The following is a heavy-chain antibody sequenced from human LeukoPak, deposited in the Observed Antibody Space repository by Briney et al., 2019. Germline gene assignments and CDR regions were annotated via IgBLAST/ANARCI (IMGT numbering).Heavy chain of an antibody. J-gene: IGHJ4*02. D-gene: IGHD6-19*01. CDR3: ARAVKYRSGPLTDLLPYYFDY. V-gene: IGHV1-3*03. CDR1: GYTFTNYA. CDR2: INTGNGNT. Sequence: ASVKVSCKASGYTFTNYAMHWVRQAPGQRLEWMGWINTGNGNTKYSQEFQGRVTITRDTSANTAYMELSSLRSEDMAVYHCARAVKYRSGPLTDLLPYYFDYWGQGTLVTVSS.